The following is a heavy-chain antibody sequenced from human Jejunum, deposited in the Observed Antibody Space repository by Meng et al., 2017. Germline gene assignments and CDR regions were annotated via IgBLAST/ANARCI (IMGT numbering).Heavy chain of an antibody. CDR2: IDNRGSA. V-gene: IGHV4-4*02. CDR3: ATHFGFSFDP. J-gene: IGHJ5*02. D-gene: IGHD3-10*01. Sequence: VPLPEPGPGLVKASGTLSLTCAFSVDSISGTKWWSWVRRPPGKGLDWIGQIDNRGSASYNPSLKSRVTMSVDKSKNQMSLELTSVTAADTAVYFCATHFGFSFDPWGQGTLVTVSS. CDR1: VDSISGTKW.